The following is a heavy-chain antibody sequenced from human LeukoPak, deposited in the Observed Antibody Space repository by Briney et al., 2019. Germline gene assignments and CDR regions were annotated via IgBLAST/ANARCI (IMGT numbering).Heavy chain of an antibody. V-gene: IGHV4-34*01. CDR1: GGSFSGCY. Sequence: SETLSLTCAVYGGSFSGCYSSWIRQPPGKGLEWIGEINHSGSTNYNPSVKSRVTISVDTSKNQFSLKLSSVTAADTAVYYCAREMRSRSGSYGGFDPWGQGTLVTVSS. J-gene: IGHJ5*02. CDR3: AREMRSRSGSYGGFDP. D-gene: IGHD3-10*01. CDR2: INHSGST.